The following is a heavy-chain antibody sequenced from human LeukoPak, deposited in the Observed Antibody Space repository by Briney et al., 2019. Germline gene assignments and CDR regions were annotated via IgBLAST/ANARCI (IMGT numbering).Heavy chain of an antibody. D-gene: IGHD2-15*01. J-gene: IGHJ1*01. Sequence: GGSLRLSCAASGFTVSTNYMSWVRQAPGKGLEWVSLIYSAGRTNYADSAKGRFTIFRDDSTNTLYLQMNSLRADDTAVYYCARVGCSGGSCYSQYFEHWGQGTLVTVSS. V-gene: IGHV3-53*01. CDR1: GFTVSTNY. CDR2: IYSAGRT. CDR3: ARVGCSGGSCYSQYFEH.